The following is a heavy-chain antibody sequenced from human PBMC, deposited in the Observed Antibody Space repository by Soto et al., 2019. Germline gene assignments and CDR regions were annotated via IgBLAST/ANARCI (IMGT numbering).Heavy chain of an antibody. V-gene: IGHV3-48*03. CDR3: ARVADYSNFFDS. Sequence: GGSLRLSCAASGFTFSRFEMHWVRQAPGKGLEWVSYISSSGNTMYYADSVKGRFTISRDNAKNSLYLQMNSLRAEDTAVYSCARVADYSNFFDSWGQGTLVTAPQ. J-gene: IGHJ4*02. CDR1: GFTFSRFE. CDR2: ISSSGNTM. D-gene: IGHD4-4*01.